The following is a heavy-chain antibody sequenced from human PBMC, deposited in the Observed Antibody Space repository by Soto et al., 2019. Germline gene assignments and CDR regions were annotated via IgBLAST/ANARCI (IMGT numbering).Heavy chain of an antibody. J-gene: IGHJ2*01. CDR2: IYYSGST. CDR1: GGSISSGGYY. Sequence: QVQLQESGPGLVKPSQTLSLTCTVSGGSISSGGYYWSWIRQHPGKGLEWIGYIYYSGSTYYNPSLKRRVXXSXDXXKNQFSLKLSSVTAADTAVYYCARDAGKTYWYFDLWGRGTLVTVSS. CDR3: ARDAGKTYWYFDL. V-gene: IGHV4-31*03.